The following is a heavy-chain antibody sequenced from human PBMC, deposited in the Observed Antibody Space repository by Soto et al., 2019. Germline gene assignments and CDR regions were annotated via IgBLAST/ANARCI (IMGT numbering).Heavy chain of an antibody. D-gene: IGHD6-13*01. Sequence: RGPLGLGCAASVFTFSMYEMNWVGQAPGKGLEWVSYISSSGSTIYYADSVKGRFTISRDNAKNSLYLQMNSLRAEDTAVYYCATRGQGNIAEPHYGMDVWGQGTTVTVSS. CDR2: ISSSGSTI. J-gene: IGHJ6*02. CDR1: VFTFSMYE. V-gene: IGHV3-48*03. CDR3: ATRGQGNIAEPHYGMDV.